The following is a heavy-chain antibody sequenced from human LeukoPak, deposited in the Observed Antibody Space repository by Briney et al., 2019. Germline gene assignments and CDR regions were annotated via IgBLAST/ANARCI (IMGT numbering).Heavy chain of an antibody. J-gene: IGHJ5*02. V-gene: IGHV3-23*01. Sequence: GGSLRLSCAASGFTFSSYAMSWVRQAPGKGLEWVSAISGSGGSTYYADSVKGRFTISRDNSKNTLHLQMNSLRAEDTAVYYCAKDREHIVVVTAIGFDPWGQGTLVTVSS. CDR2: ISGSGGST. CDR3: AKDREHIVVVTAIGFDP. CDR1: GFTFSSYA. D-gene: IGHD2-21*02.